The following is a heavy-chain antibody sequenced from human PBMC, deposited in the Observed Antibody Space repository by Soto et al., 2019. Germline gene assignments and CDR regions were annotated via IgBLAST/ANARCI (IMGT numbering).Heavy chain of an antibody. CDR2: IYYSGST. Sequence: TLSLTCTVSGGSISSGGYYWSWIRQHPGKGLEWIGYIYYSGSTYYNPSLKSRVTISVDTSKNQFSLKLSSVTAADTAVYYCARVVGDCGGDCYSPWYFDYWGQGTLVTVSS. CDR1: GGSISSGGYY. J-gene: IGHJ4*02. D-gene: IGHD2-21*02. CDR3: ARVVGDCGGDCYSPWYFDY. V-gene: IGHV4-31*03.